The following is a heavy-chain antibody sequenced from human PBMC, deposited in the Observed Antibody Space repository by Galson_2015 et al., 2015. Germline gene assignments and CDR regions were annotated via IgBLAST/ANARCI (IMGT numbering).Heavy chain of an antibody. CDR1: GFTFSSYA. Sequence: SLRLSCAASGFTFSSYAMSWVHQAPGQGLEWVSTISGSGGSTYYADSVKGRFTISRDNSENTLYLQMNSLRAEDTAVYYCAKQVQGIAAANSVYWGQGTLVTVSS. CDR2: ISGSGGST. CDR3: AKQVQGIAAANSVY. J-gene: IGHJ4*02. V-gene: IGHV3-23*01. D-gene: IGHD6-13*01.